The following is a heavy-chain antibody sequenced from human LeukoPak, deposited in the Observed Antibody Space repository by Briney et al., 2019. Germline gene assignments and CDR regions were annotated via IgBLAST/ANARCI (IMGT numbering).Heavy chain of an antibody. CDR2: ISPSGGST. V-gene: IGHV1-46*01. D-gene: IGHD6-19*01. CDR1: GYTFTSNY. Sequence: ASVKVSCKAFGYTFTSNYMHWVRQAPGQGPDWMGVISPSGGSTTYAQKFQGRVTLTSDMSTSTDYLELSSLRSEDTAVYYCARDGASVAGYYFYMDVWGKGATVT. J-gene: IGHJ6*03. CDR3: ARDGASVAGYYFYMDV.